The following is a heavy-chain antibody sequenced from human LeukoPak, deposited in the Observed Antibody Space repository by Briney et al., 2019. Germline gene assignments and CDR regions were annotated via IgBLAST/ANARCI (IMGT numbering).Heavy chain of an antibody. J-gene: IGHJ4*02. CDR3: ARVGAIVVVPAATQEDY. CDR2: ISAYNGNT. CDR1: GYTFTSYG. Sequence: ASLKVSCKASGYTFTSYGISWGPQAPGQRLEWMGWISAYNGNTNYAQKLQGRVTMTTDTSTSTAYMELRSLRSDDTAVYYCARVGAIVVVPAATQEDYWGQGTLVTVSS. D-gene: IGHD2-2*01. V-gene: IGHV1-18*01.